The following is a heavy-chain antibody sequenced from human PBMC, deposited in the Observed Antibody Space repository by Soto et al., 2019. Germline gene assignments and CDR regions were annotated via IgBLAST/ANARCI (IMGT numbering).Heavy chain of an antibody. J-gene: IGHJ3*02. D-gene: IGHD4-4*01. CDR3: GRGDYRGIPGAFDI. V-gene: IGHV3-23*01. CDR1: GIPFSSYA. CDR2: ISGSGGTT. Sequence: GGSLRLSCAASGIPFSSYAMSWVRQAPGKGLEWVSTISGSGGTTYYADSVKGRFSISRDNSKNSLYLQMNSLKAGDTAVYYCGRGDYRGIPGAFDIWGQGTMVTVSS.